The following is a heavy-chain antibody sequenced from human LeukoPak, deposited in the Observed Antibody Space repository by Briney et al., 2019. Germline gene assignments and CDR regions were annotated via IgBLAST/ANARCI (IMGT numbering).Heavy chain of an antibody. D-gene: IGHD3-22*01. V-gene: IGHV4-4*07. CDR1: GGSISSYY. CDR3: ARAHDVRWYDSSGYHAGGYYYGMDV. CDR2: IYTSGST. J-gene: IGHJ6*02. Sequence: SETLALTCTVSGGSISSYYWSWIRQPAGKGLEWIGRIYTSGSTNYNPSLKSRVTMSVDTSKNQFSLKLSSVTAADTAVYYCARAHDVRWYDSSGYHAGGYYYGMDVRGQGTTVTVSS.